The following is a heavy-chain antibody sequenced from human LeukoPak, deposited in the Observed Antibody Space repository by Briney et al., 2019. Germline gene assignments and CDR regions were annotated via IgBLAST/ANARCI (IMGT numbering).Heavy chain of an antibody. CDR3: AAGDRNGWYFDY. D-gene: IGHD6-19*01. CDR2: INWDVGSP. V-gene: IGHV3-20*04. CDR1: GFTFDDHG. J-gene: IGHJ4*02. Sequence: GGSLRLSCAAYGFTFDDHGMGWVRQVPGKGLEWVSGINWDVGSPGYADSVKGRFTISRDNAKNSLYLQMNSLRADDTALYYCAAGDRNGWYFDYWGQGTLVTVSS.